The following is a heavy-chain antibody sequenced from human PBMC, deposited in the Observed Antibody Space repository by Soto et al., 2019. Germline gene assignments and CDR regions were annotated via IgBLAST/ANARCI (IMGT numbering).Heavy chain of an antibody. D-gene: IGHD4-4*01. J-gene: IGHJ4*02. Sequence: PSETLSLTCSVSGVSVSSGSYYLSWIRQPPGKGLEGIGYCYHTGISKYNPALRSRVTMSLDTSKNQFSLKLSSVSAADTAIYYCARGASNWQYFDYWGQGALVTVSS. CDR2: CYHTGIS. CDR1: GVSVSSGSYY. CDR3: ARGASNWQYFDY. V-gene: IGHV4-61*01.